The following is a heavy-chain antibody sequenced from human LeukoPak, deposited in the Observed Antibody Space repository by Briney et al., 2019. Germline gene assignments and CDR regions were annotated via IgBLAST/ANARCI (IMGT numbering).Heavy chain of an antibody. CDR3: ATSAMVRGVSRFDH. CDR1: GYTLTELS. D-gene: IGHD3-10*01. J-gene: IGHJ5*02. V-gene: IGHV1-24*01. CDR2: FDPEDGET. Sequence: ASVKVSCKVSGYTLTELSMHWVRQAPGKGLEWMGGFDPEDGETIYAQKFQGRVTMTEDTSTDTAYMELSSLRSEDTAVYYCATSAMVRGVSRFDHWGQGTLVTVSS.